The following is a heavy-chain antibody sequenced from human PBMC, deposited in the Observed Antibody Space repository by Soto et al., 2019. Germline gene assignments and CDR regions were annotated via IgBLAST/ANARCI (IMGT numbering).Heavy chain of an antibody. CDR1: GGSFSDYS. V-gene: IGHV4-34*01. CDR2: INHSGST. CDR3: ARLQRTFGSYYHYYYMDV. D-gene: IGHD3-10*01. Sequence: QVQLQQWGAGLLKPSETLSLTCAVFGGSFSDYSWSWIRQPPGKGLEWIGEINHSGSTNYNPSLKSRVTILGDTSKSQFSLKLSSVTAADTAVYYCARLQRTFGSYYHYYYMDVWGRGTTFTVSS. J-gene: IGHJ6*03.